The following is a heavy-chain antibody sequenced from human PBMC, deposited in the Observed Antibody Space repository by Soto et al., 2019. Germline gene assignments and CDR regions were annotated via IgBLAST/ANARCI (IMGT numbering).Heavy chain of an antibody. J-gene: IGHJ6*02. CDR2: ISGSGGST. V-gene: IGHV3-23*01. Sequence: GSLRLSCAASGFTFSSYAMTWVRQAPRKGLEWVSTISGSGGSTYYADSVKGRFTISRDNSKNTLYLQMNSLRAEDTAVYYCAKRSISGSYYYYYGMDVWGQGTTVTVSS. D-gene: IGHD2-21*01. CDR1: GFTFSSYA. CDR3: AKRSISGSYYYYYGMDV.